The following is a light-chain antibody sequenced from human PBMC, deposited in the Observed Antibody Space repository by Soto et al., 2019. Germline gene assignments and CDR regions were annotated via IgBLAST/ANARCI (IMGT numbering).Light chain of an antibody. J-gene: IGKJ5*01. Sequence: EIVLTQSPGTLSLSPGERATLSCRASQSVSSSYLAWYQQKPGQAPRLLIYGASSRATGIPDRFSGSGSGTDFTLTISRLEPEDFAVYYCQQYGSSAPITVGQGTRLEIK. V-gene: IGKV3-20*01. CDR3: QQYGSSAPIT. CDR1: QSVSSSY. CDR2: GAS.